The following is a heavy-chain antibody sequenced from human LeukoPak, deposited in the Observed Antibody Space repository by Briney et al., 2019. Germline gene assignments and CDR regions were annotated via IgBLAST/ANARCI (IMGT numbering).Heavy chain of an antibody. D-gene: IGHD6-13*01. CDR1: GGSISSYY. Sequence: PAETLSLTCTVSGGSISSYYWSWIRQPPGKGLEWIGYIYYSGSTNYNPSLKSRVTISVDTSKNQFSLKLSSVTAADTAVYYCARGGSSSWKDYYYYGMDVWGQGTTVTVS. CDR3: ARGGSSSWKDYYYYGMDV. CDR2: IYYSGST. V-gene: IGHV4-59*01. J-gene: IGHJ6*02.